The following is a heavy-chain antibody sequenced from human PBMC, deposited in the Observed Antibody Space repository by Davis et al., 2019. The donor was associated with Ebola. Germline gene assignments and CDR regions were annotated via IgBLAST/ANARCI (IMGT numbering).Heavy chain of an antibody. CDR1: GGTFSSYA. J-gene: IGHJ4*02. CDR3: ARGPTDPSGG. CDR2: MNPNSGNT. V-gene: IGHV1-8*02. Sequence: ASVKVSCKASGGTFSSYAISWVRQATGQGLEWMGWMNPNSGNTGYAQKFQGRVTMTRNTSISTAYMEVSSLRSEDTAVYYCARGPTDPSGGWGQGTLVTVSS. D-gene: IGHD3-16*01.